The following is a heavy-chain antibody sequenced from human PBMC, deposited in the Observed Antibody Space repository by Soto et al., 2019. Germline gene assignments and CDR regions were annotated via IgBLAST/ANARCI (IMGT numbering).Heavy chain of an antibody. D-gene: IGHD2-15*01. CDR1: GGSISSGAYY. J-gene: IGHJ6*02. CDR3: ASRLTVVGGMDV. V-gene: IGHV4-30-2*01. CDR2: IYHSGST. Sequence: TSETLSLTCTVSGGSISSGAYYWSWIRQPPGKGLEWIGYIYHSGSTYYNPSLKSRVTISVDRSKNQFSLKLSSVTAADTAVYYCASRLTVVGGMDVWGQGTTVTVSS.